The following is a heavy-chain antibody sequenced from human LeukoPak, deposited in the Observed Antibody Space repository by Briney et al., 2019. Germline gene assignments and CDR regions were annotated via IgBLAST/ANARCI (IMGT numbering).Heavy chain of an antibody. CDR2: INHSGST. J-gene: IGHJ3*02. CDR3: ASGPYYYYAFDI. Sequence: SETLSLTCAVYGGSFSGYYWSWIRQPPGKGLEWIGEINHSGSTNYNPSLKSRVTISVDTSKNQFSLKLSSVTAADTAVYYYASGPYYYYAFDIWGQGTMVTVSS. D-gene: IGHD3-10*01. CDR1: GGSFSGYY. V-gene: IGHV4-34*01.